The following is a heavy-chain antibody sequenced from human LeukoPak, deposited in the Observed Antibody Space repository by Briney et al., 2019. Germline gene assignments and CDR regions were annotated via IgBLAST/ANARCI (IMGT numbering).Heavy chain of an antibody. V-gene: IGHV1-2*02. CDR1: GFTFTGYY. J-gene: IGHJ3*01. D-gene: IGHD4-17*01. CDR3: ARWTTVLTD. CDR2: IHPNSGGT. Sequence: ASVKVSCKASGFTFTGYYMHWVRQAPGQGLEWMGWIHPNSGGTNYAQKFQGGVTMTRDTSISTAYMELSSLKSDDTAMYYCARWTTVLTDWGQGTMVIVSS.